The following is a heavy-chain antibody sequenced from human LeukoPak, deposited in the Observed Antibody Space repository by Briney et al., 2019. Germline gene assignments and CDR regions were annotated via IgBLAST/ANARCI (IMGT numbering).Heavy chain of an antibody. CDR1: GGSISSYY. D-gene: IGHD3-10*01. Sequence: SETLSLTCTVSGGSISSYYWSWIRQPAGKGLEWIGRIYTSGSTNYNPSLKSRVTMSVDTSKNQFSLKLSSVTAADTAVYYCARVSRGITMVRGAFYYYMDVWGEGTTVTVSS. CDR2: IYTSGST. CDR3: ARVSRGITMVRGAFYYYMDV. V-gene: IGHV4-4*07. J-gene: IGHJ6*03.